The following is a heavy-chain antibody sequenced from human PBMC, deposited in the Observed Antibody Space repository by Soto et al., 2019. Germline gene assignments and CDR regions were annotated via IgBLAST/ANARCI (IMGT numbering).Heavy chain of an antibody. Sequence: QLQLQESGSGLVKPSQTLSLTCAVSGGSISSGGYSWSWIRQPPGKGLEWIGYIYHSGSTYYNPSLKSRVTISVDRSKNQFSLKLSSVTAADTAVYYCASAVVPPYYYYGMDVWGQGTTVTVSS. V-gene: IGHV4-30-2*01. CDR1: GGSISSGGYS. D-gene: IGHD5-18*01. J-gene: IGHJ6*02. CDR2: IYHSGST. CDR3: ASAVVPPYYYYGMDV.